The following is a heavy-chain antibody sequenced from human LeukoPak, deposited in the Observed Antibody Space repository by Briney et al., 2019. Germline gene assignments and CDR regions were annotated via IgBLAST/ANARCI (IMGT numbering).Heavy chain of an antibody. J-gene: IGHJ6*02. Sequence: GGSLRLSCAASGFTVSSNYMSWVRQAPGKGLEWVSYISSSSSTIYYADSVKGRFTISRDNAKNSLYLQMNSLRAEDTAVYYCARDEQITTGVYYYYGMDVWGQGTTVTVSS. CDR3: ARDEQITTGVYYYYGMDV. V-gene: IGHV3-48*01. CDR1: GFTVSSNY. D-gene: IGHD4-23*01. CDR2: ISSSSSTI.